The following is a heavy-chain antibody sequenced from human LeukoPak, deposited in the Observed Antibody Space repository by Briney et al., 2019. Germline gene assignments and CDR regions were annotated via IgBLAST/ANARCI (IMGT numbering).Heavy chain of an antibody. CDR3: AREDRYCSSTSCYDLYGY. J-gene: IGHJ4*02. Sequence: ASVKISCKASGYTFTSYGISWVRQAPGQGLEWMGWISAYNGNTNYAQKLQGRVTMTTDTSTSTAYMELRSLRSDDTAVYYCAREDRYCSSTSCYDLYGYWGQGTLVTVSS. CDR2: ISAYNGNT. D-gene: IGHD2-2*01. V-gene: IGHV1-18*01. CDR1: GYTFTSYG.